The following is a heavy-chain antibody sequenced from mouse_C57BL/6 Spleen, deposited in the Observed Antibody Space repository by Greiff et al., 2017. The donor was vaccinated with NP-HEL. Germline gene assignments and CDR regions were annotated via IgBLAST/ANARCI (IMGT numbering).Heavy chain of an antibody. CDR1: GYTFTSYW. J-gene: IGHJ4*01. D-gene: IGHD2-3*01. V-gene: IGHV1-52*01. CDR2: IDPSDSET. CDR3: ALYDGYYYAMDY. Sequence: QVQLKQPGAELVRPGSSVKLSCKASGYTFTSYWMHWVKQRPIQGLEWIGNIDPSDSETHYNQKFKDKATLTVDKSSITAYMQLSSLTSEDSAVYYCALYDGYYYAMDYWGQGTSVTVSS.